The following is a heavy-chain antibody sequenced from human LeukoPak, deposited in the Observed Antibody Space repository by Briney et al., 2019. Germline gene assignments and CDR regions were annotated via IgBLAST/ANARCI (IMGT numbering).Heavy chain of an antibody. CDR3: ARLYSSSWYGDY. CDR2: INHSGST. D-gene: IGHD6-13*01. V-gene: IGHV4-34*01. J-gene: IGHJ4*02. Sequence: LXWIGEINHSGSTNYTPSLKSRVTISVDTSKNQFSLKLSSVTAADTAVYYCARLYSSSWYGDYWGQGTLVTASS.